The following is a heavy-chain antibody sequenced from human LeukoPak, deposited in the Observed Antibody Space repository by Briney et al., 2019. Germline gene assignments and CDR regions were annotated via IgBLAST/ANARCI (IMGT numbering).Heavy chain of an antibody. Sequence: GGSLRLSCAASGFTFSSYGTHWVRQAPGKGLEWVALIWYDGSNKYYADSVKGRFTISRDNSKNTVYLQMNSLRAEDTAVYSCARELSPVVKYSFDSWGQGTQVTVSS. CDR1: GFTFSSYG. CDR2: IWYDGSNK. J-gene: IGHJ4*02. D-gene: IGHD2-15*01. CDR3: ARELSPVVKYSFDS. V-gene: IGHV3-33*01.